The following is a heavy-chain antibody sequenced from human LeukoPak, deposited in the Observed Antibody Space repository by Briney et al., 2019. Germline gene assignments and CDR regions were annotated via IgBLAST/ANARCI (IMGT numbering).Heavy chain of an antibody. V-gene: IGHV4-39*01. CDR2: IYYSGST. CDR1: GGSISSSSYY. CDR3: ARSLRLRPYYFDY. Sequence: SETLSLTCTVSGGSISSSSYYWGWIRQPPGKGLEWIGSIYYSGSTYYNPSLKSRVTISVDTSKNQFSLKLSSMTAADTAVYYCARSLRLRPYYFDYWGQGTLVTVSS. J-gene: IGHJ4*02. D-gene: IGHD5-12*01.